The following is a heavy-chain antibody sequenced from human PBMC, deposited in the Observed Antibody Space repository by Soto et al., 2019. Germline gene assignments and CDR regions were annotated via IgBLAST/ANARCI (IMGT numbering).Heavy chain of an antibody. V-gene: IGHV1-2*04. CDR1: GYTFTGYY. CDR3: ARTPAVPDTAMGYDY. J-gene: IGHJ4*02. D-gene: IGHD5-18*01. Sequence: VASVKVSCKASGYTFTGYYMHWVRQAPGQGLEWMGWINPNSGGTNYAQKFQGWVTMTRDTSISTAYMELSRLRSDDTAVYYCARTPAVPDTAMGYDYWGQGTLVTVSS. CDR2: INPNSGGT.